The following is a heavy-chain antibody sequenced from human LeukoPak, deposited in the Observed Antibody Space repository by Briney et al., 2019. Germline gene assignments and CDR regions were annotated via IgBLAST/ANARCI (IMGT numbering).Heavy chain of an antibody. V-gene: IGHV3-33*08. Sequence: PGRSLRLSCAASGFTFSSYGMHWVRQAPGKGLEWVAIIWSDGSTKYYVGSVKGRFTISRDSSKSTLYLQMNSLRAEDTAVYYCARDAATSVGMPHYWGQGTVVTVSS. CDR2: IWSDGSTK. J-gene: IGHJ4*02. D-gene: IGHD2-2*01. CDR1: GFTFSSYG. CDR3: ARDAATSVGMPHY.